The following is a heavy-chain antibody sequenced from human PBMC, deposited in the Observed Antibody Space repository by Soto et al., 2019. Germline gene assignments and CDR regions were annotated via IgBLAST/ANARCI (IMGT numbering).Heavy chain of an antibody. CDR2: ISGTDGKT. V-gene: IGHV3-23*01. CDR1: GFTFANHD. J-gene: IGHJ5*02. Sequence: PGGSLRLSCVASGFTFANHDMAWVRQAPGQGLEWVSSISGTDGKTYYADSVKGRFTISRDNSRSTLYLQMSSLRAVDTAMYYCAKYYYSSGSNWFDPWGRGTLVTVSS. CDR3: AKYYYSSGSNWFDP. D-gene: IGHD3-10*01.